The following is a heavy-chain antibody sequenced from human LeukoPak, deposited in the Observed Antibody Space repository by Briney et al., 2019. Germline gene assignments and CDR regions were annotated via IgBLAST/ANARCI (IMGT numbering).Heavy chain of an antibody. J-gene: IGHJ6*03. CDR2: ISGSGGST. V-gene: IGHV3-23*01. D-gene: IGHD4-23*01. CDR1: GFTFSSYA. Sequence: GGSLRLSCAASGFTFSSYAMSWVRQAPGKGLEWVSAISGSGGSTYYADSVKGRFTISRDNSKNTLCLQMNSLRAEDTALYYCASGWVTPYYMDVWGKGTTVTVSS. CDR3: ASGWVTPYYMDV.